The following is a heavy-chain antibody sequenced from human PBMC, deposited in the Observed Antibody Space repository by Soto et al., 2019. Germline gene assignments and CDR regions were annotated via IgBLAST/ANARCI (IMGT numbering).Heavy chain of an antibody. Sequence: PSETLSLTCAVYGGSFSGYYWSWIRQPPGKGLEWIGEINHSGSTNYNPSLKSRVTISVDTSKNQFSLKLSSVTAADTAVYYCARPNIAGLVTNAFDIWGQGTMVTVSS. V-gene: IGHV4-34*01. CDR1: GGSFSGYY. CDR3: ARPNIAGLVTNAFDI. D-gene: IGHD6-13*01. CDR2: INHSGST. J-gene: IGHJ3*02.